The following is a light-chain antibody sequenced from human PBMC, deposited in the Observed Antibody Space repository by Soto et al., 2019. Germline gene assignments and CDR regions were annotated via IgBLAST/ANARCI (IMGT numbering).Light chain of an antibody. Sequence: AIRMTQSPSSLSASTGDRATITCRASQGISSYLAWYQQKPGKAPKLLIYAASTLQSGVPSRFSGSGSGTDFTLTISCLQSEDFATYYCQQYYSYPYTFGPGTKLEIK. J-gene: IGKJ2*01. CDR1: QGISSY. V-gene: IGKV1-8*01. CDR3: QQYYSYPYT. CDR2: AAS.